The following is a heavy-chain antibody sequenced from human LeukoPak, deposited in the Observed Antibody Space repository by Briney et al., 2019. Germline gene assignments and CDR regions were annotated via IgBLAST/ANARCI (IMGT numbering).Heavy chain of an antibody. J-gene: IGHJ4*02. CDR3: ARGAYDDLRFDY. CDR1: GYTFTSYG. Sequence: ASVKVSCKASGYTFTSYGISWVRQAPGQGLEWMGWISAYNGNTNYAQKLQGRVTMTTDTSTSTAYMELSSLRSEDTAVYYCARGAYDDLRFDYWGQGTLVTVSS. D-gene: IGHD3-22*01. CDR2: ISAYNGNT. V-gene: IGHV1-18*01.